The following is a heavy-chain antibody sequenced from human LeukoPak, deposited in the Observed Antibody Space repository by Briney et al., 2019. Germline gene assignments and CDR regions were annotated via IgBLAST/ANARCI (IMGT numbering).Heavy chain of an antibody. CDR3: AKVPGSGIYSYYFDY. V-gene: IGHV3-23*01. CDR1: GFTFSSYA. J-gene: IGHJ4*02. CDR2: ISGSGGST. D-gene: IGHD3-10*01. Sequence: GASLRLSCAASGFTFSSYAMSWVRQAPGKGLEWVSAISGSGGSTYYADSVKGRFTISRDNSKNTLYLQMNSLRAEDTAVYYCAKVPGSGIYSYYFDYWGQGTLVTVSS.